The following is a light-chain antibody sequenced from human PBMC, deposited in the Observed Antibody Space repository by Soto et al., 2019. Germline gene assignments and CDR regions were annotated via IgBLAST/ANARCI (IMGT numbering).Light chain of an antibody. CDR1: QSVSSN. V-gene: IGKV3-15*01. J-gene: IGKJ3*01. CDR2: GAS. CDR3: QQYNNWPPISPSLP. Sequence: EIVMTQSPATLSVSPGERATLSCRASQSVSSNLAWYQQKPGQAPRLLIYGASTRATGIPARFSGSGSGTEFTLTISSLQSEDFAVYYCQQYNNWPPISPSLPFGPGTKVDIK.